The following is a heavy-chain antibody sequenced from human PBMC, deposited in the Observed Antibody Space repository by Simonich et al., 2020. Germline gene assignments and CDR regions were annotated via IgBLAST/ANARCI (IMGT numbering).Heavy chain of an antibody. CDR2: SNSEGSSP. V-gene: IGHV3-74*01. Sequence: EVQLVESGGGLVQPGGSLRLSCAASGFTFSGYWMHWVRQATGKGLVWVSRSNSEGSSPSDADSVKGRFTIYRDNAKNTLYLQMNSLRAEDTAVYYCARNRLDYWGQGTLVTVSS. CDR3: ARNRLDY. J-gene: IGHJ4*02. CDR1: GFTFSGYW.